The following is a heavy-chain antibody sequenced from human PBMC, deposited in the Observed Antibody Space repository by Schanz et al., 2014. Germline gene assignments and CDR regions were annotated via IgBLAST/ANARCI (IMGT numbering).Heavy chain of an antibody. D-gene: IGHD5-18*01. J-gene: IGHJ3*02. V-gene: IGHV1-18*01. CDR2: ITAYNGDT. CDR1: GYTFTSHG. CDR3: TRGGYSYALSAFDI. Sequence: QVQLVQSGAEVKKPGASVKVSCKASGYTFTSHGISWVRQAPGQGLEWMGWITAYNGDTNYALKLQGGVTMTTAASTGTAYMELRSLRSDDTALYYCTRGGYSYALSAFDIWGQGTMVTGSS.